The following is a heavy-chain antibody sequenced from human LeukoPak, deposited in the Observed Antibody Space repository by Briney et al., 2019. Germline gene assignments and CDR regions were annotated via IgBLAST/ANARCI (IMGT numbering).Heavy chain of an antibody. V-gene: IGHV1-18*01. CDR1: GYTFTSFG. J-gene: IGHJ4*02. CDR2: ISAYNGNR. CDR3: ARDLGVDSSMTFFGY. Sequence: ASVKVSCKASGYTFTSFGISWVRQAPGQGLEWMGWISAYNGNRNSVQKFQGRVTMTTDISTSTAYMELRSLRSDDTAVYYCARDLGVDSSMTFFGYWGQGTVVTVS. D-gene: IGHD3/OR15-3a*01.